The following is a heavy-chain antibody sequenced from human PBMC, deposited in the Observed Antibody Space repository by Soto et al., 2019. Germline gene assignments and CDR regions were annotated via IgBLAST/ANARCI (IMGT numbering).Heavy chain of an antibody. CDR2: VYYSGTT. J-gene: IGHJ4*02. Sequence: SETLALTCTVSGGSISSYYWTWIRQPPGKGLEWVGYVYYSGTTYYNPSLQSRVTISVDTSKNQFSLKVKSVTAADTAIYYCARAGSTWRYFFDYWGQGSLVSVSS. D-gene: IGHD6-13*01. CDR1: GGSISSYY. V-gene: IGHV4-59*01. CDR3: ARAGSTWRYFFDY.